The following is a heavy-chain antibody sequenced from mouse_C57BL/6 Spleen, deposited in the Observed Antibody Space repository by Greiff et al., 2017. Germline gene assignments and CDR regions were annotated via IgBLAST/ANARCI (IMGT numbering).Heavy chain of an antibody. J-gene: IGHJ1*03. CDR1: GYTFTSYG. D-gene: IGHD1-1*01. Sequence: QVQLQQSGAELARPGASVKLSCKASGYTFTSYGISWVKQRTGQGLEWIGEIYPRSGNTYYNEKFKGKATLTADKSSSTAYMELRSLTSEDSAVYVCAYYYGSSGYFDVWGTGTTVTVSS. CDR3: AYYYGSSGYFDV. V-gene: IGHV1-81*01. CDR2: IYPRSGNT.